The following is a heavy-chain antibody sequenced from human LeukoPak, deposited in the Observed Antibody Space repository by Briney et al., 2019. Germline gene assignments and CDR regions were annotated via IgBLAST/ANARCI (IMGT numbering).Heavy chain of an antibody. CDR3: TRVGYIDEGIDY. D-gene: IGHD5-24*01. J-gene: IGHJ4*02. CDR1: GFPFSSYW. Sequence: GGSLRLSCVASGFPFSSYWMTWFRQAPGKGLEWVANIKQDGSKKSYVDSVKGRFTISRDNAKNSLYLQMNSLRAEDTAIYYCTRVGYIDEGIDYWGQGTLVTVSS. V-gene: IGHV3-7*04. CDR2: IKQDGSKK.